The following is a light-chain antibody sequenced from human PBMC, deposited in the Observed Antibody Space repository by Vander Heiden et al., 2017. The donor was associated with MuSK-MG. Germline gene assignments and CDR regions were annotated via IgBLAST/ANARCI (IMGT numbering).Light chain of an antibody. CDR3: HQSTLLRWT. J-gene: IGKJ1*01. Sequence: EKVMTQAPATLSVYQGERATLSCRASQNVNTNVAWYQQKPGQPPRLLIYGASTRATGIPASFSRTGAGTEFTLAISILQSAHLTVYFCHQSTLLRWTFGQGTKVQIK. CDR2: GAS. V-gene: IGKV3-15*01. CDR1: QNVNTN.